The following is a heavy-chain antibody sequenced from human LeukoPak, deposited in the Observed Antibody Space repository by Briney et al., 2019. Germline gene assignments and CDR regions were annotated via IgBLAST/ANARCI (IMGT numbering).Heavy chain of an antibody. CDR2: MNPNSGNT. V-gene: IGHV1-8*01. CDR3: ARRHSSGWYSLMTAILPSWFDP. D-gene: IGHD6-19*01. J-gene: IGHJ5*02. CDR1: GYTFTSYD. Sequence: ASVKVSCKASGYTFTSYDINWVRQATGQGLEWMGWMNPNSGNTGYAQKFQGRVTMTRNTSISTAYMELSSLRSEDTAVYYCARRHSSGWYSLMTAILPSWFDPWGQGTLVTVSS.